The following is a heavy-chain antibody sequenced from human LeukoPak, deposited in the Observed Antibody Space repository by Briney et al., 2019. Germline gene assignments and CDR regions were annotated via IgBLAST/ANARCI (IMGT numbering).Heavy chain of an antibody. CDR1: GFTFSSYA. CDR2: TGSTGVST. Sequence: GGSLRLSCAASGFTFSSYAMNWVRQAPGKGLEWASGTGSTGVSTFYADSVKGRFTVSRDNSKNTLSLQMNSLRAEDTAAYYCAKDPGVVPAHYFDYWGQGTLVTVSS. V-gene: IGHV3-23*01. D-gene: IGHD2-2*01. J-gene: IGHJ4*02. CDR3: AKDPGVVPAHYFDY.